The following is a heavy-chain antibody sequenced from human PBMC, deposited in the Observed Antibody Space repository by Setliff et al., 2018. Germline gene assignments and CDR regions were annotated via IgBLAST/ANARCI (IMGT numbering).Heavy chain of an antibody. CDR3: VTDPPFSGWSFDS. CDR1: GFTFSNYA. Sequence: GGSLRLSCEASGFTFSNYAMGWVRQAPGKGLEWVSAISGSGGSTDYADSVKGRFTISRDNSKNTLYLQMNGLRAEDTAIYYCVTDPPFSGWSFDSWGQGTLVTVSS. V-gene: IGHV3-23*01. J-gene: IGHJ4*02. CDR2: ISGSGGST. D-gene: IGHD6-19*01.